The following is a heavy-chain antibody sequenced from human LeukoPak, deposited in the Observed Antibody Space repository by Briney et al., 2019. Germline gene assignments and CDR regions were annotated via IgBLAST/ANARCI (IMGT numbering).Heavy chain of an antibody. CDR3: ARHYLYGDPPAFDI. Sequence: WETLSLTCTVSSGSISSYSWSWIRQPPGKGLEWIGYMYSRGSTNDNPSLKSRVTISRDTSKNQLSLRVTSVTAADTAMYYCARHYLYGDPPAFDIWGQGTMVTVSS. J-gene: IGHJ3*02. V-gene: IGHV4-59*08. D-gene: IGHD4-17*01. CDR2: MYSRGST. CDR1: SGSISSYS.